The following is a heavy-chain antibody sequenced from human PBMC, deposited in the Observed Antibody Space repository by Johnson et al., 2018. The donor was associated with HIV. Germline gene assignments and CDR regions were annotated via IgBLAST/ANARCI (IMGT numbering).Heavy chain of an antibody. J-gene: IGHJ3*02. D-gene: IGHD2/OR15-2a*01. CDR1: GFTFSSYA. Sequence: VQLVESGGGVVQPGGSLRLSCAASGFTFSSYAMPWVRQAPGKGLEWVAVISYDGSNKYYAASVKGRFTVSRDKVKNTLHLQMNSLRAEDTAVYYCATNRGGAFDIWGQGTMVTVSS. CDR2: ISYDGSNK. CDR3: ATNRGGAFDI. V-gene: IGHV3-30*14.